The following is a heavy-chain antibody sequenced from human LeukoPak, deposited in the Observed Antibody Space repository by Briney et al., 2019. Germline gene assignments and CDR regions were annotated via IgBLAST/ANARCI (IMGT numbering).Heavy chain of an antibody. CDR3: TISLLYSSGSGTTFDY. CDR1: GFTFSGSA. Sequence: QTGGSLRLSCAASGFTFSGSAMHWVRQASGKGLEWVGRIRSKANSYATAYAASVKGRFTISRDDSKNTAYLQMNSLKTEDTAVYYCTISLLYSSGSGTTFDYWGQGTLVTVSS. D-gene: IGHD6-19*01. V-gene: IGHV3-73*01. J-gene: IGHJ4*02. CDR2: IRSKANSYAT.